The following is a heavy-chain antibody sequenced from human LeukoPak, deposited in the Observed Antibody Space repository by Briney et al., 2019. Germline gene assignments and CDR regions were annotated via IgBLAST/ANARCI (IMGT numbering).Heavy chain of an antibody. V-gene: IGHV4-59*02. Sequence: PSETLSLTCTVSGGSVSNYYWSWIRQSPGKGLEWIGYIYYTETSYNPSLKSRVTISADTSKNQFSLKLYSVTAADTAVYYCATRKLGNDYWGQGTLVRVTS. J-gene: IGHJ4*02. CDR1: GGSVSNYY. CDR3: ATRKLGNDY. D-gene: IGHD7-27*01. CDR2: IYYTET.